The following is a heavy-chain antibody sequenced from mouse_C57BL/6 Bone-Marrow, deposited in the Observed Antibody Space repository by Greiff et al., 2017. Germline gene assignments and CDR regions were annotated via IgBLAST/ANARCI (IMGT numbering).Heavy chain of an antibody. V-gene: IGHV14-3*01. J-gene: IGHJ2*01. D-gene: IGHD3-1*01. Sequence: VQLLQSVAEFVRPGASVKLSCTASGFNIKNTYMYWVKQRPEQGLEWIGSIDPGNGNTKYPPNFQGRVTISTDTSKNTAYLQLSSLKSEDTAIYYCARGHSIKGAGYWGQGTTLTVSS. CDR3: ARGHSIKGAGY. CDR1: GFNIKNTY. CDR2: IDPGNGNT.